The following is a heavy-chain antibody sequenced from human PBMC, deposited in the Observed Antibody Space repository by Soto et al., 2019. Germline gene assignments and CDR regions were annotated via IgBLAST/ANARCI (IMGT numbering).Heavy chain of an antibody. J-gene: IGHJ4*02. CDR1: GFTVSSNY. CDR2: IYSGGST. D-gene: IGHD3-16*02. V-gene: IGHV3-66*01. CDR3: ARAPGELSLFLVDY. Sequence: GGSLRLSCAASGFTVSSNYMSWVRQAPGKGLEWVSVIYSGGSTYYADSVKGRFTISRDNSKNTLYLQMNSLRAEDTAVYYCARAPGELSLFLVDYWGQGTLVTVSS.